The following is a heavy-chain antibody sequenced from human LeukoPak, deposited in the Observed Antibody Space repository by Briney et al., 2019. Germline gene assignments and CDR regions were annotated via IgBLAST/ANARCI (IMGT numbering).Heavy chain of an antibody. D-gene: IGHD3-3*01. V-gene: IGHV4-59*01. CDR1: GGSISSYY. CDR2: IYYSGST. Sequence: PSETLSLTCTVSGGSISSYYWSWIRQPQGKGLEWIGYIYYSGSTNYNPSLKSRVTISVDTSKNQFSLKLSSVTAADTAVYYCASGGPLEWFSPLNYYYYYMDVWGKGTTVTVSS. CDR3: ASGGPLEWFSPLNYYYYYMDV. J-gene: IGHJ6*03.